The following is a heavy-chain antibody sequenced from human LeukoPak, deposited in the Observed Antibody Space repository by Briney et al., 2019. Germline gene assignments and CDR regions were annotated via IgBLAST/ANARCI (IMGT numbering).Heavy chain of an antibody. CDR1: GYTFTGYY. CDR3: AREGYSYGYSAY. J-gene: IGHJ4*02. D-gene: IGHD5-18*01. V-gene: IGHV1-2*02. Sequence: ASVKVSCKASGYTFTGYYMHWVRQAPGQGHEWMGWINPNSGGTNYAQKFQGRVTMARDTSISTAYMELSRLRSDDTAVYYCAREGYSYGYSAYWGQGTLVTVSS. CDR2: INPNSGGT.